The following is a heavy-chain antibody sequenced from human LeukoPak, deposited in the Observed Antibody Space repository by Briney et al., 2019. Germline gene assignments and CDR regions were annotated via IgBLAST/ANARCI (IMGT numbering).Heavy chain of an antibody. Sequence: PGGSLRLSCAASGFTFSSYAMSWVRQAPGKGLEWVSAISGSGGSTYYADSVKGRFTISRDNSKNTLYLQMNSLRAEDTAVYYCAKDPIQLWSRGAFDIWDQGTMVTVSS. V-gene: IGHV3-23*01. CDR1: GFTFSSYA. D-gene: IGHD5-18*01. J-gene: IGHJ3*02. CDR3: AKDPIQLWSRGAFDI. CDR2: ISGSGGST.